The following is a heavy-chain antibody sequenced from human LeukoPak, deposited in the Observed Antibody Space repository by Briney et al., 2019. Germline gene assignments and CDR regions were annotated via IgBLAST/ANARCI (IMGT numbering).Heavy chain of an antibody. D-gene: IGHD1-26*01. CDR3: ARELVEDVLSMDV. J-gene: IGHJ6*02. V-gene: IGHV3-33*01. Sequence: GGSLRLSCAASGFTFSNYAMHWVRQAPGKGLEWVAVIWHDDGSNKYYGDSVKGRFTISRDNSKNTLYLQMNSLRAEDTAVYYCARELVEDVLSMDVWGQGTTVTVSS. CDR1: GFTFSNYA. CDR2: IWHDDGSNK.